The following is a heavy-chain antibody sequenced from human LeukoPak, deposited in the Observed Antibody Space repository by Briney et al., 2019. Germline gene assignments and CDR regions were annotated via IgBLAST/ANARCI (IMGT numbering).Heavy chain of an antibody. CDR1: GGSISSNY. CDR3: ARQGYDILTGYIDAFDI. Sequence: PSETLSLTCTVSGGSISSNYWSWIRQPPAKGLEWIGYISYRGSTNYNPSLKSRVTISIDSSKNQFSLKLRSVTAAATAIYCCARQGYDILTGYIDAFDIWGQGTMVTVSS. D-gene: IGHD3-9*01. CDR2: ISYRGST. J-gene: IGHJ3*02. V-gene: IGHV4-59*08.